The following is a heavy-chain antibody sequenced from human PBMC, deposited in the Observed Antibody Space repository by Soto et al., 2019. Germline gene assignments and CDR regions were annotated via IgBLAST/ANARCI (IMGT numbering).Heavy chain of an antibody. CDR2: IYHSGST. J-gene: IGHJ4*02. CDR1: GGSISSGGYS. V-gene: IGHV4-30-2*01. CDR3: ARGGKTVTTFDY. D-gene: IGHD4-17*01. Sequence: SETLSLTCAASGGSISSGGYSWSWIRQQPGKGLEWIGYIYHSGSTYYNPSLKSRVTISVDRSKNQFSLKLSSVTAAVMAVYYCARGGKTVTTFDYWGQGTLVTVSS.